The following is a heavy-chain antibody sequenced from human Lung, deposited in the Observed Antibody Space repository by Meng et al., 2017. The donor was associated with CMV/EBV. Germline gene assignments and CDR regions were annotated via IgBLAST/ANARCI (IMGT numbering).Heavy chain of an antibody. J-gene: IGHJ3*01. V-gene: IGHV3-23*01. Sequence: GEXXKISCAASGFTFSAYAMSWVRQAPGKGLEWVSAFTGSGGRPYYADAVRGRFTISRDNSKNTLYLQMNSLRADDTAVYYCAKGVGYPDLNTPFDVWGQGXLVTVSS. CDR3: AKGVGYPDLNTPFDV. D-gene: IGHD5-12*01. CDR2: FTGSGGRP. CDR1: GFTFSAYA.